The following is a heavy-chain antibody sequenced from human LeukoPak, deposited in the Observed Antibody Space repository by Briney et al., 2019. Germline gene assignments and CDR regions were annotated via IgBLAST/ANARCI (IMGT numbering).Heavy chain of an antibody. CDR3: ARAIDSSGYYFRFLWFDP. D-gene: IGHD3-22*01. CDR1: GGSISSYY. CDR2: IYYSGST. V-gene: IGHV4-59*01. J-gene: IGHJ5*02. Sequence: SETQSLTCTVSGGSISSYYWSWIRQPPGKGLEWIGYIYYSGSTNYNPSLKSRVTISVDTSKNQFSLKLSSVTAADTAVYYCARAIDSSGYYFRFLWFDPWGQGTLVTVSS.